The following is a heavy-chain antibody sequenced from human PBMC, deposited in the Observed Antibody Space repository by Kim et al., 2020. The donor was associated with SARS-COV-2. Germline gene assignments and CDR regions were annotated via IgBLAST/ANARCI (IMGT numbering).Heavy chain of an antibody. CDR2: SSAYNGNT. CDR1: GYTFTSYG. D-gene: IGHD2-21*02. V-gene: IGHV1-18*04. Sequence: ASVKVSCKASGYTFTSYGISWVRQAPGQRLEWMGWSSAYNGNTNYAQKLQGRVTMTTDTTTSTAYMELRSLRSDDTAVYYCARQVCGGDCYSWEYYYGMDVWGQGTTVTVSS. CDR3: ARQVCGGDCYSWEYYYGMDV. J-gene: IGHJ6*02.